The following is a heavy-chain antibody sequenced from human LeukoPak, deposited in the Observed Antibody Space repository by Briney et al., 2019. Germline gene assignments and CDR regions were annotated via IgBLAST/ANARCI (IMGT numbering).Heavy chain of an antibody. J-gene: IGHJ4*02. V-gene: IGHV3-53*01. CDR2: IYSGGST. CDR1: GFTFSSYS. D-gene: IGHD2-21*01. CDR3: ARDPDSPFDY. Sequence: GGSLRLSCAASGFTFSSYSMNWVRQAPGKGLEWVSVIYSGGSTYYADSVKGRFTISRDNSKNTLYLQMNSLRAEDTAVYYCARDPDSPFDYWGQGTLVSVSS.